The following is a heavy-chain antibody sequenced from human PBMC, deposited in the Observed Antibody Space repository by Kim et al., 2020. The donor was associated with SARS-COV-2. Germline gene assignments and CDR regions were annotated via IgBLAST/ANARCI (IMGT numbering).Heavy chain of an antibody. V-gene: IGHV3-23*01. J-gene: IGHJ4*02. CDR3: LNYQGVGSYAEY. Sequence: TYYEDSVKGRFTIARDKSKNTLYLQMNDLRAEDTATYFCLNYQGVGSYAEYWGQGNRVTVSS. D-gene: IGHD3-16*01. CDR2: T.